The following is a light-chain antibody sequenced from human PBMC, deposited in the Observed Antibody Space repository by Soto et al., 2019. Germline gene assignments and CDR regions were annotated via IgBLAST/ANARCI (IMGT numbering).Light chain of an antibody. CDR1: QGINNW. CDR2: AAS. Sequence: DIQMTQSPSSVSESVGDRVTITCRASQGINNWLAWYQQKPGKAPKLLIYAASNLQSGVPSRFAGRSAGTDFTLTISIPQAEDFATYFCQQANRLPITFGQGTRLAIK. V-gene: IGKV1D-12*01. CDR3: QQANRLPIT. J-gene: IGKJ5*01.